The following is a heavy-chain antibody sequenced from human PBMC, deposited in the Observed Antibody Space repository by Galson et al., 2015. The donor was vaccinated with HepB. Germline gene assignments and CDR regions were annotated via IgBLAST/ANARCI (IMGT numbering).Heavy chain of an antibody. CDR3: TRPFYYGSGSSFYYYYDMDV. CDR1: GFTFSGSA. Sequence: SLRLSCAASGFTFSGSAMHWVRQASGKGLEWVGRIRSKANSYATAYAASVKGRFTISRDDSKNTAYLQLNSLKTEDTAVYYCTRPFYYGSGSSFYYYYDMDVWGQGTTVTVSS. V-gene: IGHV3-73*01. J-gene: IGHJ6*02. D-gene: IGHD3-10*01. CDR2: IRSKANSYAT.